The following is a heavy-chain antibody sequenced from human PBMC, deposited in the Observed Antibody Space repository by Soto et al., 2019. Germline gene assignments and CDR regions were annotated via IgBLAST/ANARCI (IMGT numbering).Heavy chain of an antibody. CDR3: ARDQGVVVVAATTEYFQH. CDR2: INPNSGGT. V-gene: IGHV1-2*02. D-gene: IGHD2-15*01. Sequence: RASVKVSCKASGYTFTGYYMHWVRQAPGQGLEWMGWINPNSGGTNYAQKFQGRVTMTRDTSISTAYMELSRLRSDDMAVYYCARDQGVVVVAATTEYFQHWGQGTLVTVSS. CDR1: GYTFTGYY. J-gene: IGHJ1*01.